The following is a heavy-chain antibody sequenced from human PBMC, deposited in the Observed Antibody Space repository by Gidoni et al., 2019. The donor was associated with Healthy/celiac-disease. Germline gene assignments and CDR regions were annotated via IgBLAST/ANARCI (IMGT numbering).Heavy chain of an antibody. CDR3: ASGYSGYVLNY. Sequence: TCTVSGGSISSSSYYWGWIRQPPGKGLEWIGSIYYSGSTYYNPSLKSRVTISVDTSKNQFSLKLSSVTAADTAVYYCASGYSGYVLNYWGQGTLVTVSS. CDR2: IYYSGST. D-gene: IGHD5-12*01. CDR1: GGSISSSSYY. V-gene: IGHV4-39*01. J-gene: IGHJ4*02.